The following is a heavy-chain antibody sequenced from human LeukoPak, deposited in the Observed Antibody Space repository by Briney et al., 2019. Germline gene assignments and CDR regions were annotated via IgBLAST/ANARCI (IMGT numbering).Heavy chain of an antibody. V-gene: IGHV1-2*02. CDR1: GYTFSAYY. CDR2: INPNTGGT. J-gene: IGHJ6*03. D-gene: IGHD3-10*01. CDR3: ARTFFSGSGTSFYYYMDV. Sequence: ASVKVSCKASGYTFSAYYINWVRQAPGQGLEWMGWINPNTGGTNYAQKFQGRVTMTRDMSISTVYMELSSLRYDDSAVFYCARTFFSGSGTSFYYYMDVWGKGTTVTVSS.